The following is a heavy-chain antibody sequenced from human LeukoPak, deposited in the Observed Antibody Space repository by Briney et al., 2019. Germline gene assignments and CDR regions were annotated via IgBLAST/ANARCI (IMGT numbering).Heavy chain of an antibody. D-gene: IGHD3-22*01. J-gene: IGHJ3*02. V-gene: IGHV3-30*04. CDR3: AKWEIVVVLRHDASDI. CDR1: GFTFSSYA. Sequence: GGSLRLSCAASGFTFSSYAMHWVRQAPGKGLEWVAVISYDGSNKYYADSVKGRFTISRDNSNNTLYLQMNSLRAEDTAVYYCAKWEIVVVLRHDASDIWGQGTMVTVSS. CDR2: ISYDGSNK.